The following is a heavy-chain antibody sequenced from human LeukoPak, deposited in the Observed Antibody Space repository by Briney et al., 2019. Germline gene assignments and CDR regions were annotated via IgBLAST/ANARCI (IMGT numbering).Heavy chain of an antibody. J-gene: IGHJ6*02. CDR1: GYTFTSYD. Sequence: ASVKVSCKASGYTFTSYDIHWVRQAPGQGLEWMGIVHPSTGSTSFTQKFQGRVTMTSDTSTRTVYMELSSLRSEDTAVYYCAREWGLRLAGNPKGMDVWGQGTTVIVSS. V-gene: IGHV1-46*01. CDR3: AREWGLRLAGNPKGMDV. CDR2: VHPSTGST. D-gene: IGHD6-19*01.